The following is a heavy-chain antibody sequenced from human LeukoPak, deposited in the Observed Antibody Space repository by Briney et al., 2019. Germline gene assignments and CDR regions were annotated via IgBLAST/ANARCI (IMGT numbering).Heavy chain of an antibody. CDR3: ARERYAASYNWFDP. CDR2: IYYSGRT. CDR1: GVSISDSTYY. D-gene: IGHD6-25*01. J-gene: IGHJ5*02. V-gene: IGHV4-39*02. Sequence: SETLSLTXAVSGVSISDSTYYGGWISQPPGKGLQWIGNIYYSGRTNYNPSLKSRVTISVDTSKNHFSLKLSSVTAADTAVYYCARERYAASYNWFDPWGQGTLVTVSS.